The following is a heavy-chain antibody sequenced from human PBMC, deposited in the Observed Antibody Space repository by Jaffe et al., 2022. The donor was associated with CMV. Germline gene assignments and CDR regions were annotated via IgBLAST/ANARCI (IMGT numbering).Heavy chain of an antibody. J-gene: IGHJ2*01. CDR1: GGSISSYY. D-gene: IGHD2-15*01. CDR3: ARKVVVAATIDWYFDL. Sequence: QVQLQESGPGLVKPSETLSLTCTVSGGSISSYYWSWIRQPPGKGLEWIGYIYYSGSTNYNPSLKSRVTISVDTSKNQFSLKLSSVTAADTAVYYCARKVVVAATIDWYFDLWGRGTLVTVSS. CDR2: IYYSGST. V-gene: IGHV4-59*01.